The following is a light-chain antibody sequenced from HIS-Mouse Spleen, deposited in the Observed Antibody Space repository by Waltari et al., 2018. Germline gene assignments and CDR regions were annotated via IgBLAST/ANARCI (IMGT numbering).Light chain of an antibody. Sequence: QSALTQPAPVSGSPGQSIPISCPGTSSDVGRYNLVSWYQQHPGKAPKLMIYEGSKRPSGVSNRFSGSKSGNTASLTISGLQAEDEADYYCCSYAGSSTWVFGGGTKLTVL. V-gene: IGLV2-23*01. CDR3: CSYAGSSTWV. CDR1: SSDVGRYNL. J-gene: IGLJ3*02. CDR2: EGS.